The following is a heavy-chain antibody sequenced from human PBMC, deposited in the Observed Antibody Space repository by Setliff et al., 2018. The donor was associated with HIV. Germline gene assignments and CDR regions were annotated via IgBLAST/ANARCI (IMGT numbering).Heavy chain of an antibody. J-gene: IGHJ4*02. CDR3: ATVFGSGFFDY. V-gene: IGHV3-23*01. Sequence: GSLRLSCSGSGFTFGDHAMNWVRQAPGKGLEWVSTISGSGGSTYYADSVKGRFTISRDNAKNSLYLQMNSLKTEDTAVYYCATVFGSGFFDYWGQGALVTVS. CDR1: GFTFGDHA. D-gene: IGHD3-10*01. CDR2: ISGSGGST.